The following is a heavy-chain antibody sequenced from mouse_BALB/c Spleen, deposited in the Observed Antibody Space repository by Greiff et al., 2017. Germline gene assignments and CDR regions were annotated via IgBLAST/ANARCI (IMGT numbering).Heavy chain of an antibody. Sequence: EVMLVESGGGLVQPGGSRKLSCAASGFTFSSFGMHWVRQAPEKGLEWVAYISSGSSTIYYADTVKGRFTISRDNPKNTLFLQMTSLWSEDTAMYYCTRSRRIYYGYDGGFANWGQGTLVTVSA. D-gene: IGHD2-2*01. V-gene: IGHV5-17*02. CDR1: GFTFSSFG. J-gene: IGHJ3*01. CDR3: TRSRRIYYGYDGGFAN. CDR2: ISSGSSTI.